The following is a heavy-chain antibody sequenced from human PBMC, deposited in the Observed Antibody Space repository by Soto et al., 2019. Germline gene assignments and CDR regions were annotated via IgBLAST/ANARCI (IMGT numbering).Heavy chain of an antibody. J-gene: IGHJ4*02. CDR1: GGSISSYY. CDR2: IYYSGST. CDR3: ARWRGGYSGYNYYFDY. D-gene: IGHD5-12*01. Sequence: QVQLQESGPGLVKPSETLSLTCTVSGGSISSYYWSWIRQPPGKGLEWIGYIYYSGSTNYNPSLKSRVTIPVDTSKNPFSLKLSSVTAADTAVYYCARWRGGYSGYNYYFDYWGQGTLVTVSS. V-gene: IGHV4-59*01.